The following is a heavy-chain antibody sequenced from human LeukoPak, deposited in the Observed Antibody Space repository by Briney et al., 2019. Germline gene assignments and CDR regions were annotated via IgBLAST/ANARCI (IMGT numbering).Heavy chain of an antibody. Sequence: GGSLRLSCAASGFTFSSNYMSWVRQAPGKGLEWVSVIYSGGSIYYADSVKGRFTNSRDNSENTLYLQMNSLRAEDTAVYYRARDHTAGTVNWGQGTLVTVSS. CDR1: GFTFSSNY. V-gene: IGHV3-66*01. D-gene: IGHD6-19*01. CDR2: IYSGGSI. CDR3: ARDHTAGTVN. J-gene: IGHJ4*02.